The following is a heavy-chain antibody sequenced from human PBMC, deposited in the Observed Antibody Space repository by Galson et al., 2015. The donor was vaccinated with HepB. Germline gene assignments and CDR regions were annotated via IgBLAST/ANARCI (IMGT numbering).Heavy chain of an antibody. CDR2: IEQDGSEK. V-gene: IGHV3-7*03. D-gene: IGHD4-17*01. CDR3: AKKQLNGASSPPDY. J-gene: IGHJ4*02. Sequence: SLRLSCAASGFTFSSYGIHWVRQAPGKGLEWVANIEQDGSEKYYVDSVKGRFTISRDNSKNTLYLQMNSLRAEDTAVYYCAKKQLNGASSPPDYGAQGTLIPVSS. CDR1: GFTFSSYG.